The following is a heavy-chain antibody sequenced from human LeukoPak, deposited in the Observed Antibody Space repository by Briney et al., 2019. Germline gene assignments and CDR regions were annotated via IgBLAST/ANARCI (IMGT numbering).Heavy chain of an antibody. V-gene: IGHV4-39*01. CDR2: IYYSGST. CDR3: ARADSSGYYYATPPFDY. J-gene: IGHJ4*02. CDR1: GGSISTSSYY. Sequence: SETLSLTCTVSGGSISTSSYYWGWIRQPPGKGLEWIGSIYYSGSTYYNPSLKSRVTISVDTSKNQFSLKLSSVTAADTAVYYCARADSSGYYYATPPFDYWGQGTLVTVSS. D-gene: IGHD3-22*01.